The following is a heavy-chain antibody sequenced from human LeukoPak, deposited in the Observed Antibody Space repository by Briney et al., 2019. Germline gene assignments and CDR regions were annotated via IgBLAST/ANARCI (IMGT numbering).Heavy chain of an antibody. J-gene: IGHJ6*02. Sequence: SVKVSCKASGGTFSSYAISWVRQAPGQGLEWMGGIIPIFGTANYAQKFQGRVTITADESTSTAYMELSSLRSEDTAVYYCARDFYDILTGYYFGYYYYGMDVWGQGTTVTVSS. CDR1: GGTFSSYA. D-gene: IGHD3-9*01. CDR2: IIPIFGTA. CDR3: ARDFYDILTGYYFGYYYYGMDV. V-gene: IGHV1-69*13.